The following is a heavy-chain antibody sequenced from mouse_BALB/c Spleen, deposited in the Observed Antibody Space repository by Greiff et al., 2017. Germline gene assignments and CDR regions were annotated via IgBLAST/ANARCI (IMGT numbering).Heavy chain of an antibody. CDR2: INPGSGGT. V-gene: IGHV1-54*03. Sequence: QVQLQQSGAELVRPGTSVKVSCKASGYAFTNYLIEWVKQRPGQGLEWIGVINPGSGGTNYNEKFKGKATLTADKSSSTAYMQLSSLTSDDSAVYFCARSPYGNGCAYWGQGTLVTVSA. J-gene: IGHJ3*01. CDR3: ARSPYGNGCAY. D-gene: IGHD2-10*02. CDR1: GYAFTNYL.